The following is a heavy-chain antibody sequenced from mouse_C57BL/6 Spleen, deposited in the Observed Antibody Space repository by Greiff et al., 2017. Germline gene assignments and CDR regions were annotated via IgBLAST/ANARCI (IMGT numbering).Heavy chain of an antibody. CDR2: IRSKSNNYAT. CDR1: GFSFNTYA. V-gene: IGHV10-1*01. Sequence: EVMLVESGGGLVQPKGSLKLSCAASGFSFNTYAMNWVRQAPGKGLEWVARIRSKSNNYATYYADSVKDRFTISRDDSESMLYLQMNNLKTEDTAMYYCVRQILDWYFDVWGTGTTVTVSS. J-gene: IGHJ1*03. CDR3: VRQILDWYFDV.